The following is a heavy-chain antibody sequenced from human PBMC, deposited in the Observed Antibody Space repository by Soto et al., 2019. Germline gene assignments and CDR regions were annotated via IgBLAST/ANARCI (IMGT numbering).Heavy chain of an antibody. CDR3: TTGYYFDTSGSWGRWYFDY. J-gene: IGHJ4*02. Sequence: QVQLVQSGAEVKKPGSSVKVSCKASGGTFSSYAIGWVRQAPGQGLEWMGGIIPIFGTTKYAQKFQGRVTITADESRSTAYMELSSLRSEDTAVYYCTTGYYFDTSGSWGRWYFDYCGQGNLVTVSS. CDR2: IIPIFGTT. D-gene: IGHD3-22*01. CDR1: GGTFSSYA. V-gene: IGHV1-69*01.